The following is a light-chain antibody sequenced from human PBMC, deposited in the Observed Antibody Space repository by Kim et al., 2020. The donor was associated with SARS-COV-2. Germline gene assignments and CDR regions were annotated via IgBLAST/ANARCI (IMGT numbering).Light chain of an antibody. CDR1: NIGSKS. Sequence: SYELTQPPSVSVAPGKTATITCGGNNIGSKSVHWYQQKPGQAPVLVIYYDNDRPSGIPQRFSGSTSGNTATLTISRVDAGDEADYFCQVWDSRSDHVVFGGGTKLTVL. CDR2: YDN. V-gene: IGLV3-21*04. J-gene: IGLJ2*01. CDR3: QVWDSRSDHVV.